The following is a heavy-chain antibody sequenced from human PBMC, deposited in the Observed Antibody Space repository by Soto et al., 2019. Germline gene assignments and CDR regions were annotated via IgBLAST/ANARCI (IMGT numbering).Heavy chain of an antibody. V-gene: IGHV3-48*01. J-gene: IGHJ4*02. CDR1: GFTFSSYS. CDR2: ISSSSSTI. D-gene: IGHD4-17*01. CDR3: ARIHYGGNSVGLNY. Sequence: GGSLRLSCAASGFTFSSYSMNWVRQAPGKGLERVSYISSSSSTIYYADTLQGRFTISRDTSTNSVYMQMNSLRSEHTAVYYCARIHYGGNSVGLNYWGQGTLVTVSS.